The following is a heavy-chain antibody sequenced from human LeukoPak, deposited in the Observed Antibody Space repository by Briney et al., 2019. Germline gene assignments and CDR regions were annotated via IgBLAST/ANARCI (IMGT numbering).Heavy chain of an antibody. V-gene: IGHV3-7*01. D-gene: IGHD2-15*01. Sequence: PGGSLRLSCAASGFTFDDYAMHWVRQAPGKGLEWVANIEQDGSEKYYVDSVKGRFTISRDNAKNSLYLQMNSLRAEDTAVYYCAREFCSGANCYPMGAFDMWGQGTMVTVSS. CDR3: AREFCSGANCYPMGAFDM. CDR2: IEQDGSEK. J-gene: IGHJ3*02. CDR1: GFTFDDYA.